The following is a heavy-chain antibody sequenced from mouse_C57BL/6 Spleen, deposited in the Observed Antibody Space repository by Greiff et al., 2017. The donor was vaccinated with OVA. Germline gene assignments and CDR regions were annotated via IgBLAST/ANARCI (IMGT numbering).Heavy chain of an antibody. CDR2: ISYDGSN. CDR3: ARGDYVGYFDV. D-gene: IGHD1-1*01. V-gene: IGHV3-6*01. J-gene: IGHJ1*03. CDR1: GYSITSGYY. Sequence: DVQLQESGPGLVKPSQSLSLTCSVTGYSITSGYYWNWIRQFPGNKLEWMGYISYDGSNNYNPSLKNRISITRDTSKNQFFLKLNSVTTEDTATYYCARGDYVGYFDVWGTGTTVTVSS.